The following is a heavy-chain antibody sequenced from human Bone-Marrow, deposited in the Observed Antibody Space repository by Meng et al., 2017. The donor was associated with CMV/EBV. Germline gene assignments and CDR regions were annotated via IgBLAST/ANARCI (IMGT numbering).Heavy chain of an antibody. Sequence: EVQLVESGGVVVQPGRSLRLSCAASGFTFDDYTMHWVRQAPGKGLEWVSLISWDGGSTYYADSVKGRFTISRDNSKNSLYLQMNSLRTEDTALYYCAKSTTYSTYYFDYWGQGTLVTVSS. CDR1: GFTFDDYT. V-gene: IGHV3-43*01. D-gene: IGHD2/OR15-2a*01. CDR3: AKSTTYSTYYFDY. CDR2: ISWDGGST. J-gene: IGHJ4*02.